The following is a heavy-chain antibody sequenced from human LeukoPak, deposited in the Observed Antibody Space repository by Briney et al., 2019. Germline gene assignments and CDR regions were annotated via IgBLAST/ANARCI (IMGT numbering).Heavy chain of an antibody. CDR3: VRDYRGFDY. CDR2: ITTSGSTI. Sequence: GGSLRLSCAASGFTFSSYELNWVRQAPGKGLEWVSYITTSGSTIYYADSVKGRFTISRENAKNSLNLQMNSLRAEDTAVYYCVRDYRGFDYWGQGTLVTVSS. J-gene: IGHJ4*02. CDR1: GFTFSSYE. V-gene: IGHV3-48*03. D-gene: IGHD1-26*01.